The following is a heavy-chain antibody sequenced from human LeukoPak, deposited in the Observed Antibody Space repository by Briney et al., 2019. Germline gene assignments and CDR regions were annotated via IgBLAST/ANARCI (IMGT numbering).Heavy chain of an antibody. D-gene: IGHD1-26*01. V-gene: IGHV3-64*04. Sequence: GGSLRLSCSASGFTFSRYAMHWVRQAPGKGLEYVSAISSNGGSTYYGDSVKGRFTISRDNSKNTLYLQMNSLRAEDTAVYYCAKNLLGDAAYSWYFDLWGRGTLVTVSS. CDR3: AKNLLGDAAYSWYFDL. J-gene: IGHJ2*01. CDR2: ISSNGGST. CDR1: GFTFSRYA.